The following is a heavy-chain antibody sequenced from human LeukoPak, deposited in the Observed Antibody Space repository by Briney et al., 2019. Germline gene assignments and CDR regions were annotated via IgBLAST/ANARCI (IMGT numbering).Heavy chain of an antibody. V-gene: IGHV3-23*01. CDR2: ISTYGGSS. J-gene: IGHJ4*02. CDR1: GFTFSSYA. Sequence: PGGSLRLSCAASGFTFSSYAMSWVRQAPGKGLEWVSSISTYGGSSYNADSVKGRFTISRDNSKNTLYLQMNSLRAEDTAVYYCAKYDMSTTGYFDYWGQGTLVTVSS. CDR3: AKYDMSTTGYFDY. D-gene: IGHD5/OR15-5a*01.